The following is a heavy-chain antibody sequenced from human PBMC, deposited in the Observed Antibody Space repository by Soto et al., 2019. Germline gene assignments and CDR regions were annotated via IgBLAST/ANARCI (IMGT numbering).Heavy chain of an antibody. J-gene: IGHJ4*02. Sequence: GESLKISCKGVGYKFGSAWIGWVRQMPGKGLEWMGIIKPGTSDIRYSPSCRGHVTISADEAVSTAYLQWSSLKASDTAMYYCARQLSPLCDSWGQGTLVTVSS. CDR2: IKPGTSDI. CDR1: GYKFGSAW. CDR3: ARQLSPLCDS. V-gene: IGHV5-51*01.